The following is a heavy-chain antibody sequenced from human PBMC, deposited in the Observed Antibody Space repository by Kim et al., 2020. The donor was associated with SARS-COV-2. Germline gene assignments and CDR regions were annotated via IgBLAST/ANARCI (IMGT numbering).Heavy chain of an antibody. V-gene: IGHV1-18*01. Sequence: KLQGRVTMTTDTSTSTAYMELRSLRSDDTAVYYCARVIGVVPAARPGYDYWGQGTLVTVSS. CDR3: ARVIGVVPAARPGYDY. J-gene: IGHJ4*02. D-gene: IGHD2-2*01.